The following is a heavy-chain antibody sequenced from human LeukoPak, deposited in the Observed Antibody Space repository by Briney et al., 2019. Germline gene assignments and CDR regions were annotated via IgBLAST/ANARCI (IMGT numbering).Heavy chain of an antibody. CDR1: GFTFSTYA. J-gene: IGHJ4*02. CDR3: ARDRGGIVGRPYYFDY. CDR2: ISNDGSNK. D-gene: IGHD1-26*01. Sequence: GGSLRLSCAASGFTFSTYAMHWVRQAPGKGLEWVAVISNDGSNKNYADSVRGRFTISRDNSKNTLYLQMNSLRAEDAAVYYCARDRGGIVGRPYYFDYWGQGTLVTVSS. V-gene: IGHV3-30-3*01.